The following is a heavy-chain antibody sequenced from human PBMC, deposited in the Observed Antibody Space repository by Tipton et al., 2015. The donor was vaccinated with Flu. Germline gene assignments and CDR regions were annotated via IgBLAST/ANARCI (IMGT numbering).Heavy chain of an antibody. D-gene: IGHD2-8*01. V-gene: IGHV4-34*01. CDR1: GGSFSGYY. J-gene: IGHJ1*01. Sequence: TLSLTCAVYGGSFSGYYWSWIRQPPGKGLEWIGEINHSGSTNYNPSLKSRVTISVDTSKNQFSLKLSSVTAADTAVYYCARGAMTYCTNGVCYWDEYFQHWGQGTLVTVSS. CDR2: INHSGST. CDR3: ARGAMTYCTNGVCYWDEYFQH.